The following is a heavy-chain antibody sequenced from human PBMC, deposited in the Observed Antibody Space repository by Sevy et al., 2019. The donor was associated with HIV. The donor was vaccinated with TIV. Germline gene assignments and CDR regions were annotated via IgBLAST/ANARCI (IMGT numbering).Heavy chain of an antibody. Sequence: GGSLRLSCAASGFTFSSYAMNWFRQAPGKGLEWVSGISGRGGSTYYADSVKGRFTISRDNSKNTLFLQMNTLRAEDTAVYYCAKVIGDTGEYVSDYWGPGTLVTVSS. V-gene: IGHV3-23*01. CDR1: GFTFSSYA. J-gene: IGHJ4*02. CDR3: AKVIGDTGEYVSDY. D-gene: IGHD4-17*01. CDR2: ISGRGGST.